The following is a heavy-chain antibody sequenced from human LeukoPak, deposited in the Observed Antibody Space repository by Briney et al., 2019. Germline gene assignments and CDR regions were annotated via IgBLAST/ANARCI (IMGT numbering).Heavy chain of an antibody. CDR2: INHSGST. J-gene: IGHJ6*02. Sequence: SETLSLTCAVYGGSFSGYYWSWIRQPPGKGLEWIGEINHSGSTNYNPSLKSRVTISVDTSKNQFSLKLSSVTAADTAVYYCAGGRNWNYPLSYYYGMDVWGQGTTVTVSS. V-gene: IGHV4-34*01. CDR1: GGSFSGYY. CDR3: AGGRNWNYPLSYYYGMDV. D-gene: IGHD1-7*01.